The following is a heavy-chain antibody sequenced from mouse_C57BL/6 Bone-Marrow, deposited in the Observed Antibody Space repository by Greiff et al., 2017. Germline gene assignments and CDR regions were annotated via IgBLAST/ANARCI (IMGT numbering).Heavy chain of an antibody. Sequence: VQLVASGAELARPGASVKLSCKASGYTFTRYGISWVKQSTGQGLEWIGEIYPSSGTTYYNEKFKGKATLTADKSSSTAYMELRSLTSEDSAVYFCAYDRGYYSIAYWGQGNSVTVSS. J-gene: IGHJ4*01. CDR3: AYDRGYYSIAY. CDR2: IYPSSGTT. CDR1: GYTFTRYG. D-gene: IGHD2-12*01. V-gene: IGHV1-81*01.